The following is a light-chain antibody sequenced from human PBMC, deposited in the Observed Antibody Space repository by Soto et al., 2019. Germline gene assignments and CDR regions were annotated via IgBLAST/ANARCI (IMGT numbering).Light chain of an antibody. CDR1: QSISAW. CDR3: QQYNNYPWT. J-gene: IGKJ1*01. CDR2: DAS. Sequence: DIQMTQSPSTLSATAGDRVTIPCRASQSISAWLAWYQQKPGKAPKLLIYDASNLESGVPSRFSGSGSGTEFTLTISSLQPDDFATYHCQQYNNYPWTFGQGTKVAIK. V-gene: IGKV1-5*01.